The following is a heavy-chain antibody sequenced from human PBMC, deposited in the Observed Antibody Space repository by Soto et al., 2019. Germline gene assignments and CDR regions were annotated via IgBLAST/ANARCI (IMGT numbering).Heavy chain of an antibody. J-gene: IGHJ4*02. Sequence: EVQLLESGGGLVQPGGSLRLSCAASGFTFSNYDMSWVRQAPGKGLEWVSRISGSGGSTYYADSVKGRFTISRDNSKNTLYLQMNSLRADDTAVYYCAKKGFLVVLAAFDSWGQGTLVTVSS. V-gene: IGHV3-23*01. D-gene: IGHD2-15*01. CDR1: GFTFSNYD. CDR2: ISGSGGST. CDR3: AKKGFLVVLAAFDS.